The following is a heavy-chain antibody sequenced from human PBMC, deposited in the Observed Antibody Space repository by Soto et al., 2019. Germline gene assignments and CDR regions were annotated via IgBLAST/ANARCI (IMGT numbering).Heavy chain of an antibody. CDR3: AYLPCSGGSCYWFSFSGMDV. J-gene: IGHJ6*02. Sequence: QVTLKESDPTLVKPTHTLTLTCTFSGFSLSTSGVGVAWIRQPPGKALEWLALIYWDDEKRYRPSLESRLTITKDTSKNQVVLTKTNMDSVDTATYYCAYLPCSGGSCYWFSFSGMDVWGQGTTVTVSS. D-gene: IGHD2-15*01. CDR1: GFSLSTSGVG. V-gene: IGHV2-5*02. CDR2: IYWDDEK.